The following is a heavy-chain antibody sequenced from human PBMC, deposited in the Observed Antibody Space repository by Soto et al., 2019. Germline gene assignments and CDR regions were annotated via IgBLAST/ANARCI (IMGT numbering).Heavy chain of an antibody. CDR2: ISSTTNYI. Sequence: GGSLRLSCAASGCTFTRYSMNWVRQAPGKGLEWVSSISSTTNYIYYGDSMKGRFTISRDNAKNSLYLEMNSLRAEDTAVYYCARESEDLTSKFDYWGQGTLVPVSS. J-gene: IGHJ4*02. CDR3: ARESEDLTSKFDY. V-gene: IGHV3-21*06. CDR1: GCTFTRYS.